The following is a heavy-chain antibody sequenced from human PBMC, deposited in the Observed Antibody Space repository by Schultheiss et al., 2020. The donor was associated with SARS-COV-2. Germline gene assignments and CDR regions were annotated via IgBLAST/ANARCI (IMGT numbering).Heavy chain of an antibody. CDR2: INHSGST. J-gene: IGHJ5*02. Sequence: SETLSLTCAVYGGSFSGYYWSWIRQPPGKGLEWIGEINHSGSTNYNTSLKSRVTISVDTSKNQFSLKLSSVTAADTAVYYCAKGYTGLDPWGQGTLVTVSS. V-gene: IGHV4-34*01. CDR3: AKGYTGLDP. D-gene: IGHD3-10*01. CDR1: GGSFSGYY.